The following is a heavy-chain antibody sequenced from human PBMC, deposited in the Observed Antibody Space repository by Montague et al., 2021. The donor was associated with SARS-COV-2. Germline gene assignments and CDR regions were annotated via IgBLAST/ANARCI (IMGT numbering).Heavy chain of an antibody. CDR3: ARCGYRQLFLASYYGMDV. D-gene: IGHD2-2*01. Sequence: SETLSLTCTVSGGSISSSSYYWGWIRQPPGKGLEWIGSIYYSGSTYYNPSLKSRVTISVDTSKNQFSLKLSSVTAADTAVYCCARCGYRQLFLASYYGMDVWGQGTTVTVSS. CDR2: IYYSGST. V-gene: IGHV4-39*07. CDR1: GGSISSSSYY. J-gene: IGHJ6*02.